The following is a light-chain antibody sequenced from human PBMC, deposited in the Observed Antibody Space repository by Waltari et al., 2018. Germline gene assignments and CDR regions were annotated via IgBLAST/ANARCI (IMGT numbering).Light chain of an antibody. V-gene: IGLV1-44*01. CDR2: SNK. CDR3: AAWDDSLNAFP. J-gene: IGLJ1*01. Sequence: QSVLTQPPSASGTPGQRVTISCSGSSSNIGSNTVNWYQQLPGTAPKLLIYSNKQRPSGVPDRFSGSKSGTSASLAISGLQSEDEADYYCAAWDDSLNAFPFGTGTKVTVL. CDR1: SSNIGSNT.